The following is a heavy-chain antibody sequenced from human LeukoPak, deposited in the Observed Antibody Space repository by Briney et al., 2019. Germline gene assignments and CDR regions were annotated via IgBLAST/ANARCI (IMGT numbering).Heavy chain of an antibody. CDR2: IRSSGNGA. Sequence: GGSLRLSCAASGFTFSDYYMSWIRQVPGKGLEWVSSIRSSGNGADYADSVKGRFTISRDNAKNSLYLQMDSLGAEDTAVYYCARPGYCAANCYYHFDNWGQGTLVTVSS. CDR3: ARPGYCAANCYYHFDN. D-gene: IGHD2-21*02. V-gene: IGHV3-11*01. CDR1: GFTFSDYY. J-gene: IGHJ4*02.